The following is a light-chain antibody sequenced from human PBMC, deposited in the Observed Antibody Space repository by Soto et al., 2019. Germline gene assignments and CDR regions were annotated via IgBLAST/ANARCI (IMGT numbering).Light chain of an antibody. CDR3: ATWDTNLSAV. CDR1: TSNIGHNY. V-gene: IGLV1-51*01. J-gene: IGLJ3*02. CDR2: GND. Sequence: QSVLTQPHSVSAAPGQTVTISCSGGTSNIGHNYVSWYQQLPGTAPTLLIYGNDKRPSGIPDRFSGSKSGTSATLAITGLQTGDDADYYCATWDTNLSAVFGGGTKLTV.